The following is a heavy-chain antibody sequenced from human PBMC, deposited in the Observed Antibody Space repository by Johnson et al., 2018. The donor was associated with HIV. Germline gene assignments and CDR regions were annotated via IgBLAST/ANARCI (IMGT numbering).Heavy chain of an antibody. CDR1: GFTFSSYW. CDR3: AKVRYDCSGYWDREHVAFDI. V-gene: IGHV3-74*02. D-gene: IGHD3-22*01. J-gene: IGHJ3*02. CDR2: INSDGSST. Sequence: VQLVESGGGLVKPGGSLRLSCAASGFTFSSYWMHWVRQAPGKGLVWVSRINSDGSSTSYADSVKGRFTISRDNAKNTLYLQMNSLRAEDTALYYCAKVRYDCSGYWDREHVAFDIWGQGTMVTVSS.